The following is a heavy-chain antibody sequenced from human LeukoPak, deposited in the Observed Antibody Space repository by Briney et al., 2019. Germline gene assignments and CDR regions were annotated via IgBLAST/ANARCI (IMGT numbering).Heavy chain of an antibody. Sequence: GGSLRLSCAASGFTFSSYSMNWVRQAPGKGLEWVSSISSSSSYTYYADSVKGRFTISRDNAKNSLYLQMNSLRAEDTAVYYCARDCPACIFWGQGTLVTVSS. CDR3: ARDCPACIF. J-gene: IGHJ4*02. V-gene: IGHV3-21*01. CDR2: ISSSSSYT. CDR1: GFTFSSYS. D-gene: IGHD2-8*01.